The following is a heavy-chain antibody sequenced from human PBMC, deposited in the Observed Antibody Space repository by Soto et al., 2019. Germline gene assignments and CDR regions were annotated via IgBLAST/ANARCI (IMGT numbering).Heavy chain of an antibody. CDR3: ARDGGRHSGGIAY. J-gene: IGHJ4*02. D-gene: IGHD1-26*01. CDR2: IIPIFGTA. Sequence: QVQLVQSGAEVKKPGSSVKVSCKASGGTFSSYSINWVRQDPGQGLEWMGEIIPIFGTANYAQKFQGRVTITADESTSTAYMELSSLRSEDTAMYYCARDGGRHSGGIAYWGQGTLVTVSS. V-gene: IGHV1-69*01. CDR1: GGTFSSYS.